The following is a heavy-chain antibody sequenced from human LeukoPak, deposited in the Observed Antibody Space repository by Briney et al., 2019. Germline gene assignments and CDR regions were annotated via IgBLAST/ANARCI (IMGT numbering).Heavy chain of an antibody. Sequence: SETLSLTCTVSGGSISSGAYYWSWIRQHPGKGLEWIGYIYYSGSIYYNPSLKGRISISGDTSKNQFSLKLNSVTAADTAVYYCARARAIGAAGNPLFDYWGLGTLVTVSS. D-gene: IGHD6-13*01. V-gene: IGHV4-31*03. CDR3: ARARAIGAAGNPLFDY. CDR1: GGSISSGAYY. J-gene: IGHJ4*02. CDR2: IYYSGSI.